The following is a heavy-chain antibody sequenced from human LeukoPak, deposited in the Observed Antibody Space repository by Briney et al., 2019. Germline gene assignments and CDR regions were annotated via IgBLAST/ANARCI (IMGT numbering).Heavy chain of an antibody. CDR2: IYRGGST. CDR3: TTGDYSSSSFDY. D-gene: IGHD6-13*01. CDR1: GFTVSSNY. J-gene: IGHJ4*02. Sequence: GGSLRLSCAASGFTVSSNYMSWVRQAPGKGLEWVSVIYRGGSTYYADSVKGRFTISRDNSKNTLYLQMNSLRAEDTAVYYCTTGDYSSSSFDYWGQGTLVTVSS. V-gene: IGHV3-66*01.